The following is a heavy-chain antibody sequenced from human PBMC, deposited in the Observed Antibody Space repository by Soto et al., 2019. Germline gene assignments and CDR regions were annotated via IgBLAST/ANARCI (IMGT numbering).Heavy chain of an antibody. D-gene: IGHD4-17*01. CDR1: GGSISRGDYY. V-gene: IGHV4-30-4*01. J-gene: IGHJ4*02. CDR3: ARLDYGDYADY. Sequence: SETLSLTCTVSGGSISRGDYYWSWIRQPPGKGLEWIGYIYYSGSTYYNPSLKSRVTISVDTSKNQFSLKLSSVTAADTAVYYCARLDYGDYADYWGQGTLVTVSS. CDR2: IYYSGST.